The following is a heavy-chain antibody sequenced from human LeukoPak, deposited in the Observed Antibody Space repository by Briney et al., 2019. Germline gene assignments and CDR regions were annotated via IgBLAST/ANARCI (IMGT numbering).Heavy chain of an antibody. D-gene: IGHD6-13*01. V-gene: IGHV3-23*01. J-gene: IGHJ4*02. CDR2: ISGSGGST. CDR3: AYSSSWPSTFDY. Sequence: GGSLRLSCAASGFTFSSYSMKWVRQAPGKGLEWVSAISGSGGSTYYADSVKGRFTISRDNSKNTLYLQMNSLRAEDTAVYYCAYSSSWPSTFDYWGQGTLVTVSS. CDR1: GFTFSSYS.